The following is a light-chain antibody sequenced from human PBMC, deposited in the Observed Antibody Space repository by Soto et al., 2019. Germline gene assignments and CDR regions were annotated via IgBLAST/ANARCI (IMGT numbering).Light chain of an antibody. V-gene: IGKV1-5*03. CDR2: QAS. Sequence: DIQMTQSPSTLSASVGDRVTITCRASQSISNWLAWYQQKPGKAPKLLIYQASSLESGVSLRFSGSGSGTEFTLTISSLQPDDFATYYCQEYNTHLWTFGQGTKVEIK. CDR3: QEYNTHLWT. CDR1: QSISNW. J-gene: IGKJ1*01.